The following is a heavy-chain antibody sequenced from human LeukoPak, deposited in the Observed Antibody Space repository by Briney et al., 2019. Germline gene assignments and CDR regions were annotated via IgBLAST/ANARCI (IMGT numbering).Heavy chain of an antibody. CDR1: VYTFTSND. CDR3: ARAPLDI. J-gene: IGHJ3*02. CDR2: MDPKSGNA. Sequence: ASVKVSCKASVYTFTSNDINSVRQATGQGLEWMGWMDPKSGNAGYAQKFQGRVTMTRNTSISTAYMELSSQRSADTAVYYCARAPLDIWGQGTMVTVSA. V-gene: IGHV1-8*01.